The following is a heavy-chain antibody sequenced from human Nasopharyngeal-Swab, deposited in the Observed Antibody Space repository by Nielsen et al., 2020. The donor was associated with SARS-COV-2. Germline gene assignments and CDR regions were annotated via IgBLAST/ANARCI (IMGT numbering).Heavy chain of an antibody. D-gene: IGHD6-13*01. CDR1: GFTFRRYE. CDR3: ARAGYSSSWYL. J-gene: IGHJ5*02. V-gene: IGHV3-48*03. Sequence: SLKISFATSGFTFRRYEVNGVRQAPGKGLEWVSYISSSGSTIYYADSVKGRFTISRDNAKNSLYLQMNSLRAEDTAVYYCARAGYSSSWYLWGQGTLVTVSS. CDR2: ISSSGSTI.